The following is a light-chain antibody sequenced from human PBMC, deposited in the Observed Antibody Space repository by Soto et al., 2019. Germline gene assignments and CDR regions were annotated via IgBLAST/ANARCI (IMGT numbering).Light chain of an antibody. CDR2: DAS. Sequence: EIVLTQSPVILSLSPGERATLSCRASQSVSSYIAWYQQKPGQAPRLLIYDASNRASGIPARFSGSGSGTDFTLTISSLEPEDFAVYYCQQRSNWPSFCPGTKVDVK. CDR1: QSVSSY. CDR3: QQRSNWPS. V-gene: IGKV3-11*01. J-gene: IGKJ3*01.